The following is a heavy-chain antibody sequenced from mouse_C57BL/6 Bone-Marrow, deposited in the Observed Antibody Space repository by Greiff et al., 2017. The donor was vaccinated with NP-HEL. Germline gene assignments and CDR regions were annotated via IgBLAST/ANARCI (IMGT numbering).Heavy chain of an antibody. Sequence: EVKLVESGGGLVKPGGSLKLSCAASGFTFSSYAMSWVRQTPEKRLEWVATISDGGSYTYYPDNVKGRFTISRDNAKNNLYLQMSHLKSEDTAMYYCARDGIYYYGSSEYYAMDYWGQGTSVTVSS. CDR1: GFTFSSYA. V-gene: IGHV5-4*01. D-gene: IGHD1-1*01. CDR2: ISDGGSYT. J-gene: IGHJ4*01. CDR3: ARDGIYYYGSSEYYAMDY.